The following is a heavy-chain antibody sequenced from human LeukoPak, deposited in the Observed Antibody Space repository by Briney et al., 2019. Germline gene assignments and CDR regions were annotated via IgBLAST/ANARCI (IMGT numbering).Heavy chain of an antibody. CDR2: IIPILGIA. Sequence: SVKVSCKASGGTFSSYAISWVRQAPGQGLEWMGRIIPILGIANYAQKFQGRVTITADKSTSTAYMELSSLRSEDTAVYYCARGLAYYGSGRQVADYWGQGTLVTVSS. CDR3: ARGLAYYGSGRQVADY. V-gene: IGHV1-69*04. J-gene: IGHJ4*02. D-gene: IGHD3-10*01. CDR1: GGTFSSYA.